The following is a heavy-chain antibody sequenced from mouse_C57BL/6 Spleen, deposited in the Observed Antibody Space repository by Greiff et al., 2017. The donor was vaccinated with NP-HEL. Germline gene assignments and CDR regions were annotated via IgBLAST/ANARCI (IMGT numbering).Heavy chain of an antibody. J-gene: IGHJ3*01. Sequence: QVQLQQSGAELVKPGASVKISCKASGYAFSSYWMNWVKQRPGKGLEWIGQIYPGDGDTNYNGKFKGKATMTADKSSSTAYMQLSSLTSEDSAVYFCAREGYDVWFAYWGQGTLVTVSA. CDR1: GYAFSSYW. V-gene: IGHV1-80*01. CDR2: IYPGDGDT. D-gene: IGHD2-3*01. CDR3: AREGYDVWFAY.